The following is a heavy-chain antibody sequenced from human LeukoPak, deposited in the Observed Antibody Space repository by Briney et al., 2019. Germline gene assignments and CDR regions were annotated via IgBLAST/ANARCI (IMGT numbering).Heavy chain of an antibody. CDR2: ISTSGGST. D-gene: IGHD6-19*01. J-gene: IGHJ4*02. V-gene: IGHV3-23*01. Sequence: GGSLRLSCAASGFTFSNYAMSWVRQAPGKGLEWVSGISTSGGSTYYADSVMGRFTLSRHNSKNTLYLQMNSLRAEDTAVYYCAKDVVGQQWLENYWGQGTLVTVSS. CDR3: AKDVVGQQWLENY. CDR1: GFTFSNYA.